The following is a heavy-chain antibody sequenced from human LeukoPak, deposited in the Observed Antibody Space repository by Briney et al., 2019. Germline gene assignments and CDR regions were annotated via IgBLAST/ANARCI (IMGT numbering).Heavy chain of an antibody. CDR3: AKNRWGSVATPDS. D-gene: IGHD5-12*01. CDR2: VNSDGGST. V-gene: IGHV3-74*01. CDR1: GFTFSSYW. Sequence: PGGSLRLSCAASGFTFSSYWMHWVRQAPGKGLVWVSRVNSDGGSTTYADSVKGRFTISRDNAKNTVYLQMNSLAIEDTAIYYCAKNRWGSVATPDSWGQGTVVTVSS. J-gene: IGHJ4*02.